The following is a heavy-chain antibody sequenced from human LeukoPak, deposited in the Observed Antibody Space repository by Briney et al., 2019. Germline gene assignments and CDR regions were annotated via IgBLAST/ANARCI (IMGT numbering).Heavy chain of an antibody. D-gene: IGHD3-9*01. CDR1: GYTFTSYG. V-gene: IGHV1-18*01. J-gene: IGHJ6*03. Sequence: ASVKVSCKASGYTFTSYGISWVRQAPGQGLEWMGWISAYNGNTNYAQKLQGRVTMTTDTSTSTAYMELRSLRSDDTAVYYCARGLRYFDWLLGEDYYYYMDVWGKGTTVTVSS. CDR2: ISAYNGNT. CDR3: ARGLRYFDWLLGEDYYYYMDV.